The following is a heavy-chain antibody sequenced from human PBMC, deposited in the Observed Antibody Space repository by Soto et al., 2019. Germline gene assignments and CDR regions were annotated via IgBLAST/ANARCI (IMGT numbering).Heavy chain of an antibody. CDR3: ATSITGTGGYYYYYYMDV. J-gene: IGHJ6*03. V-gene: IGHV1-69*10. CDR1: GGTFSSYA. D-gene: IGHD1-7*01. Sequence: ASVKVSCKASGGTFSSYAISWVRQAPGQGLEWMGGIIPIFGIANYAQKFQGRVTITADKSTSTAYMELSSLRSEDTAVYYCATSITGTGGYYYYYYMDVWGKGTTVTVSS. CDR2: IIPIFGIA.